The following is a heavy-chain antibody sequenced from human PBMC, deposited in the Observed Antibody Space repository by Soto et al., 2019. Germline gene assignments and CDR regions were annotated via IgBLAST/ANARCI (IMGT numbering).Heavy chain of an antibody. CDR2: IRSKAYGGTT. J-gene: IGHJ6*02. Sequence: GSLRLSCTGSGFTFGDYAMSWSRQAPGKALEWVGVIRSKAYGGTTDYAASVKGRFTILRDDSKSIAYLQMSSLQTEDTGVYYCTKYTHVSRYSYFGMDVWGHGTTVTVSS. CDR3: TKYTHVSRYSYFGMDV. V-gene: IGHV3-49*03. CDR1: GFTFGDYA. D-gene: IGHD3-3*01.